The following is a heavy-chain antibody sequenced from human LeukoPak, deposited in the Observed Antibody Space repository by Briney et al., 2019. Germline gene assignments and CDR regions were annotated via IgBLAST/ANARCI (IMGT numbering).Heavy chain of an antibody. CDR3: ARNPVGATRGYFDY. Sequence: PGGSLRLSCAASGFTFSSYEMNWLRQAPGKGLEGVSYISSSSSTIYYADSVKGRFTISRDNAKNSLYLQMNSLRAEDTAVYYCARNPVGATRGYFDYWGQGTLVTVSS. CDR1: GFTFSSYE. V-gene: IGHV3-48*03. D-gene: IGHD1-26*01. CDR2: ISSSSSTI. J-gene: IGHJ4*02.